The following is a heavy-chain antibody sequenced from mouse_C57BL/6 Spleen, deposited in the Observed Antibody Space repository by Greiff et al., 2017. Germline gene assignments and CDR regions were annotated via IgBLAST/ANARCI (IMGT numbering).Heavy chain of an antibody. CDR1: GYTFTSYT. D-gene: IGHD2-3*01. Sequence: VKLMESGAELARPGASVKMSCKASGYTFTSYTMHWVKQRPGQGLEWIGYINPSSGYTKYNQKFKDKATLTADKSSSTAYMQLSSLTSEDSAVYYCARGDGYYEYAMDYWGQGTSVTVSS. CDR2: INPSSGYT. V-gene: IGHV1-4*01. CDR3: ARGDGYYEYAMDY. J-gene: IGHJ4*01.